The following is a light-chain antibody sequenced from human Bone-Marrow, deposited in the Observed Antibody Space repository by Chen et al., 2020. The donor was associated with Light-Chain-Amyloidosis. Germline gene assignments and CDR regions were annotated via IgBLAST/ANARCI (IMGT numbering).Light chain of an antibody. V-gene: IGKV3-20*01. CDR3: QQYDSSPPIT. J-gene: IGKJ3*01. Sequence: EIVLTQSPGTLSLSPGERATLSCRASQSISTNYLAWYQQKPGQAPRLLIYGASSRATGIPDRFSGSGSGTDFILTISRLEPEDFAVYYCQQYDSSPPITFGPGTKVDIK. CDR1: QSISTNY. CDR2: GAS.